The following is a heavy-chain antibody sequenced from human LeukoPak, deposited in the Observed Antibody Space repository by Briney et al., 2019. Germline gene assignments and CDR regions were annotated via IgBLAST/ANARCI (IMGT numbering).Heavy chain of an antibody. CDR1: GFTFSDHY. J-gene: IGHJ4*02. CDR3: ARVGTGIWIFDY. V-gene: IGHV3-72*01. Sequence: PGGSLRLSCAATGFTFSDHYVDWVRQAPGKGLEWVGRIRNKANSYTTEYAASVKGRFTISRDDSKNPLYLQMNSLKTEDTAVYYCARVGTGIWIFDYWGQGTLVTVSS. CDR2: IRNKANSYTT. D-gene: IGHD1-1*01.